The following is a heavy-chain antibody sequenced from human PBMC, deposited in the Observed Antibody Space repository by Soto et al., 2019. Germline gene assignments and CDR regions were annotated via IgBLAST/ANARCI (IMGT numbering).Heavy chain of an antibody. Sequence: QVQLQESGPGLVKPSGTLPLTCAVSGDSVSSPYYWCWVRQPPGKGLEWIGEVFHTGTTSYNPSLRSRVTISMDKSNNQFSLDLSSVTAADTAVYYCARSAGWYAVHSWGPGTLVIVSS. J-gene: IGHJ4*02. CDR3: ARSAGWYAVHS. CDR2: VFHTGTT. CDR1: GDSVSSPYY. D-gene: IGHD6-19*01. V-gene: IGHV4-4*02.